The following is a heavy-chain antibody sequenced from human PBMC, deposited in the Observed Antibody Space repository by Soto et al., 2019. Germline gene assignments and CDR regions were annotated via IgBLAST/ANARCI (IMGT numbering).Heavy chain of an antibody. CDR3: ARDRKTIFGVDITMGANYFAY. CDR2: INSSSSYI. CDR1: GFTFSSYS. D-gene: IGHD3-3*01. V-gene: IGHV3-21*04. Sequence: EVQLVESGGGLVKPGGSLRLSCAASGFTFSSYSMNWVRQAPGKGLEWVASINSSSSYIYYADSVKGRFTISRDNAKNSLYLQMNSLRAEETDVYYCARDRKTIFGVDITMGANYFAYWGQGTLVTVSS. J-gene: IGHJ4*02.